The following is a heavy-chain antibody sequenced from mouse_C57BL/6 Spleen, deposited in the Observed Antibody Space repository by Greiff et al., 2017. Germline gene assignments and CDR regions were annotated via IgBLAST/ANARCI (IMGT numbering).Heavy chain of an antibody. V-gene: IGHV5-6*01. J-gene: IGHJ3*01. D-gene: IGHD2-3*01. Sequence: EVQRVESGGDLVKPGGSLKLSCAASGFTFSSYGMSWVRQTPDKRLEWVATISSGGSYPYSPDSVKGRFTISRDNAKNTLYLQMSSLKSEDTAMYYCARGGYGYDGYSPFAYWGQGTLGSVSA. CDR1: GFTFSSYG. CDR3: ARGGYGYDGYSPFAY. CDR2: ISSGGSYP.